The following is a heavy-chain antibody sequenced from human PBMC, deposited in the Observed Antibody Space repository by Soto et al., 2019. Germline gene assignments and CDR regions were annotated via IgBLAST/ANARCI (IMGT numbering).Heavy chain of an antibody. Sequence: QVQLVQSGAEVKKPGSSVKVSCKASGGTFSSYAISWVRQAPGQGLEWMGGIIPISDTTNYAQKFQGRVTITADESTSTAYMELSSLRSADTAVYYCARSHGSSTSLEIYYYYYYGMDVWGQGTTVTVSS. V-gene: IGHV1-69*01. J-gene: IGHJ6*02. CDR2: IIPISDTT. D-gene: IGHD2-2*01. CDR1: GGTFSSYA. CDR3: ARSHGSSTSLEIYYYYYYGMDV.